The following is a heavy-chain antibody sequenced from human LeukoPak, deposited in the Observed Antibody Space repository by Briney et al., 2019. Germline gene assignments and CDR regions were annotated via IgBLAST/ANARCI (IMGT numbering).Heavy chain of an antibody. CDR3: AKGDYGDYYYYYMDV. Sequence: GGSLRLSCAASGFTFSSYNMNWVRQAPGKGLEWVSSITSGSNYIYYADSVKGRFTISRDNAKNSLYLQMNSLRAEDTAVYYCAKGDYGDYYYYYMDVWGKGTTVTVSS. CDR1: GFTFSSYN. J-gene: IGHJ6*03. D-gene: IGHD4-17*01. V-gene: IGHV3-21*04. CDR2: ITSGSNYI.